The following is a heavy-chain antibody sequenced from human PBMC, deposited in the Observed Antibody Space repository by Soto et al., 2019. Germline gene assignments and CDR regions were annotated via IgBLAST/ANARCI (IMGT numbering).Heavy chain of an antibody. J-gene: IGHJ6*02. CDR3: ARWPTVTTNYYYGMDV. D-gene: IGHD4-17*01. CDR2: INAGNGNT. Sequence: ASVKVSCKASGYTFTSYAMHWVRQAPGQRLEWMGWINAGNGNTKYSQKFQGRVTITRDTSASTAYMELSSLRSEDTAVYYCARWPTVTTNYYYGMDVWGQGTTVTVS. CDR1: GYTFTSYA. V-gene: IGHV1-3*01.